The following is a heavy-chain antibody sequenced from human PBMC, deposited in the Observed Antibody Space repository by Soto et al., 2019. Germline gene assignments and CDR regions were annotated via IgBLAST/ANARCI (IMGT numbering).Heavy chain of an antibody. CDR1: GFTFSDYY. V-gene: IGHV3-11*01. J-gene: IGHJ3*02. CDR2: ISSSGSTI. CDR3: ATDIVVVVAAVDVPDDAFDI. D-gene: IGHD2-15*01. Sequence: AGGSLRLSCAASGFTFSDYYMSWIRQAPGKGLEWVSYISSSGSTIYYADSVKGRFTISRDNAKNSLYLQMNSLRAEDTAVYYCATDIVVVVAAVDVPDDAFDIWGQGTMVTVSS.